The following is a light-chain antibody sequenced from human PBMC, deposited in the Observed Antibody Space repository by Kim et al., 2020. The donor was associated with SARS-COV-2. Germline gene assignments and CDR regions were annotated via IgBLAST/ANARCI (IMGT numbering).Light chain of an antibody. J-gene: IGLJ2*01. CDR1: NIGSKS. CDR2: YDN. CDR3: QVWDSSSDVI. V-gene: IGLV3-21*04. Sequence: SYELTQPPSVSVAPGETATIPCGKDNIGSKSVHWYHQKPGQAPMLVISYDNDRPSGIPERFSGSNSGNTATLTIGRVEAGDEADYYCQVWDSSSDVIFGGGTQLTVL.